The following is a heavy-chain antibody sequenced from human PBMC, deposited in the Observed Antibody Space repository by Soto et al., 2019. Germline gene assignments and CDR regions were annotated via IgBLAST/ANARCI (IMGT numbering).Heavy chain of an antibody. Sequence: GGSLRLSCAASGFTFSSYSMNWVRQAPGKGLEWVSYISSSSSTIYYADSVKGRFTISRDNAKNSLYLQMNSLRAEDTALYYCAREPDWNYYYMDVWGKGTTVTVSS. CDR1: GFTFSSYS. V-gene: IGHV3-48*01. D-gene: IGHD2-21*01. CDR3: AREPDWNYYYMDV. CDR2: ISSSSSTI. J-gene: IGHJ6*03.